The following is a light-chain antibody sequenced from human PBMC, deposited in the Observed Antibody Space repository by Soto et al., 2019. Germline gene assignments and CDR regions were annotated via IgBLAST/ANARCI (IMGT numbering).Light chain of an antibody. CDR3: QQYGGSPIT. Sequence: EIVLTQSPGTLSLSPGERATLSCRASQSVSSSHLAWYQQKPGQAPRLLIYGASSRATGIPDRFSGSGSGTDFTLTITRLEPEDFAVYYCQQYGGSPITFGLGTRL. CDR1: QSVSSSH. CDR2: GAS. J-gene: IGKJ5*01. V-gene: IGKV3-20*01.